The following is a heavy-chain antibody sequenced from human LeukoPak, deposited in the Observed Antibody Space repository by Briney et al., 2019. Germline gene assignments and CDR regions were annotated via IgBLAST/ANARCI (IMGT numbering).Heavy chain of an antibody. CDR2: MSPNSGDT. Sequence: ASVKVSCKASGYTFTSYDFNWVRQATGQRPEWMGWMSPNSGDTGYARKFQDRVTMTRNTSISTAYMGLSSLRSDDTAVYYCARGPPNWGYDYWGPGTLVTVSS. CDR3: ARGPPNWGYDY. J-gene: IGHJ4*02. V-gene: IGHV1-8*01. D-gene: IGHD7-27*01. CDR1: GYTFTSYD.